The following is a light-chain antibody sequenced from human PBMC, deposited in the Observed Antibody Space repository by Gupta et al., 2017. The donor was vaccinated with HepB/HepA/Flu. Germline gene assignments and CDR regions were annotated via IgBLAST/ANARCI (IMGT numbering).Light chain of an antibody. CDR2: NPS. Sequence: EIVLTQSPGTLPLSPGERATLPCRASQTVGMNYLVWFQQKPGQTPRLLVYNPSTRATGIPDRFSGSGSGTDFTLTNDEVEAEDSAVYYCHQYAYSPLAFDQETRLEIK. V-gene: IGKV3-20*01. J-gene: IGKJ5*01. CDR3: HQYAYSPLA. CDR1: QTVGMNY.